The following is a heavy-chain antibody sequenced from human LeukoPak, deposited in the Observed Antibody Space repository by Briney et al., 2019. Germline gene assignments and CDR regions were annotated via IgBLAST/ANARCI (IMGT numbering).Heavy chain of an antibody. CDR2: INPSGGST. CDR3: ARGGTITMVRGVSHY. Sequence: ASVKVSCKASGYTFTSYYMHWVRQAPGQGLEWKGIINPSGGSTSYAQKFQGRVTMTRDTSTSTVYMELSSLRSEDTAVYYCARGGTITMVRGVSHYWGQGTLVTVSS. D-gene: IGHD3-10*01. V-gene: IGHV1-46*01. CDR1: GYTFTSYY. J-gene: IGHJ4*02.